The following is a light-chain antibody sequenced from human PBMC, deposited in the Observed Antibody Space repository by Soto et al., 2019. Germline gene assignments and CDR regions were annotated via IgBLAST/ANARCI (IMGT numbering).Light chain of an antibody. V-gene: IGLV2-14*03. CDR2: SNN. J-gene: IGLJ2*01. CDR3: ASWDDRLGAVI. Sequence: QSVLTQPASVSGSPGQSITISCTGTSSDVGAYYSVSWYQHHPGKAPKLLMHSNNLRPSGVPERISGSKSGTSASLAISGLRSEDEAVYYCASWDDRLGAVIFGGGTKVTVL. CDR1: SSDVGAYYS.